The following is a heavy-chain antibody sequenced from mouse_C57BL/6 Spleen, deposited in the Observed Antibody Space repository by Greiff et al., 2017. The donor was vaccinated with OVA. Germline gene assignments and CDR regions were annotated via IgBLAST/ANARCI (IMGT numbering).Heavy chain of an antibody. CDR2: INPSSGYT. D-gene: IGHD2-4*01. J-gene: IGHJ1*03. CDR1: GYTFTSYT. V-gene: IGHV1-4*01. Sequence: QVHVKQSGAELARPGASVKMSCKASGYTFTSYTMHWVKQRPGQGLEWIGYINPSSGYTKYNQKFKDKATLTADKSSSTAYMQLSSLTSEDSAVYYCASDSYYDYDDGGYFDVWGTGTTVTVSS. CDR3: ASDSYYDYDDGGYFDV.